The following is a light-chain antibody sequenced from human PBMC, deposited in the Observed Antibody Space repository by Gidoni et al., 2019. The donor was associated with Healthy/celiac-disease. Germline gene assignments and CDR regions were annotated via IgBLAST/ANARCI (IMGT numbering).Light chain of an antibody. CDR2: SNN. J-gene: IGLJ3*02. V-gene: IGLV1-44*01. CDR1: SSNIGNNT. Sequence: QSVLTQPPSASGTPGQRVTISCSGSSSNIGNNTVNWYQQLPGTAPQLLIYSNNQRPSGVPDRFSGSKSGTSASLAISGLQSEDEADYYCAAWDDSLNGRWVFGGGTKLTVL. CDR3: AAWDDSLNGRWV.